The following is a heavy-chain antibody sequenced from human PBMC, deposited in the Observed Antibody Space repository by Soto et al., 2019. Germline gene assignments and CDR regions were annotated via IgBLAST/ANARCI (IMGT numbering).Heavy chain of an antibody. V-gene: IGHV4-34*01. CDR1: GGSFSGYY. CDR3: ARKQGWYYMDV. J-gene: IGHJ6*03. Sequence: SETLSLTCAVYGGSFSGYYWSWIRQPPGKGLEWIGEINHSGSTNYNPSLKSRVTISVDTSKNQFSLKLSSVTAADTAVYYCARKQGWYYMDVWGKGTTVTVSS. D-gene: IGHD2-15*01. CDR2: INHSGST.